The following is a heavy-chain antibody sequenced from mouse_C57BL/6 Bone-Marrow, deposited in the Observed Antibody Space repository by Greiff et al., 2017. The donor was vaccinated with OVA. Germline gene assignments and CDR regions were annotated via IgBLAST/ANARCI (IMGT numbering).Heavy chain of an antibody. CDR3: VRTYDYDVLCMDY. Sequence: DVKLVESGGGLVQPKGSLKLSCAASGFSFNTYAMNWVRQAPGKGLEWVARIRSKSNNYATYYADSVKDRFTISRDDSESMLYLQMNNLKTEDTAMYYCVRTYDYDVLCMDYWGQGTSVTVSS. J-gene: IGHJ4*01. CDR2: IRSKSNNYAT. CDR1: GFSFNTYA. D-gene: IGHD2-4*01. V-gene: IGHV10-1*01.